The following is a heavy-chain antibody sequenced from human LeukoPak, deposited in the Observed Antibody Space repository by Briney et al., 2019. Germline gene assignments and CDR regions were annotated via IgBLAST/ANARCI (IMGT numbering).Heavy chain of an antibody. CDR2: TYYRSKFYH. D-gene: IGHD3-22*01. V-gene: IGHV6-1*01. Sequence: SQTLSLTCAISGDSVSNISAAWNWIRQSPSRGLEWLGRTYYRSKFYHDYAVSVKRRIAIIPDTSKSHFSLQLNSVTPEDTAVYYCARDGNYDSSGYLNNWFDPWGQGTLVTVSS. J-gene: IGHJ5*02. CDR3: ARDGNYDSSGYLNNWFDP. CDR1: GDSVSNISAA.